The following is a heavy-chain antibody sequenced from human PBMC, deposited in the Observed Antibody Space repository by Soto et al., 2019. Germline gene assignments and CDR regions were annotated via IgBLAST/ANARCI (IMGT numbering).Heavy chain of an antibody. V-gene: IGHV4-34*01. Sequence: SETLSLTCAVYGGSFSGYYWSWIRQPPGKGLEWIGEINHSGSTNYNPSLKSRVTISVDTSKNQFSLKLSSVTAADTAVYYCARGSLLGYCSGGSCYSGWFDPWGQGTLVTVSS. CDR3: ARGSLLGYCSGGSCYSGWFDP. J-gene: IGHJ5*02. CDR1: GGSFSGYY. D-gene: IGHD2-15*01. CDR2: INHSGST.